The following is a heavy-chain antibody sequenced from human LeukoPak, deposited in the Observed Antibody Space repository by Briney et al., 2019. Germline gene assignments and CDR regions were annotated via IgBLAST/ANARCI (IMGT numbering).Heavy chain of an antibody. J-gene: IGHJ3*02. V-gene: IGHV3-33*01. CDR3: ARDQYYDSSGYPRYDGALDI. D-gene: IGHD3-22*01. Sequence: GGSLRLSCAASGFTFSSYGMHWVRQAPGKGLEWVAVIWYDGSNKYYADSVKGRFTISRDNSKNTLYLQMNSLRAEDTAVYYCARDQYYDSSGYPRYDGALDIWGQGTMVTVSS. CDR2: IWYDGSNK. CDR1: GFTFSSYG.